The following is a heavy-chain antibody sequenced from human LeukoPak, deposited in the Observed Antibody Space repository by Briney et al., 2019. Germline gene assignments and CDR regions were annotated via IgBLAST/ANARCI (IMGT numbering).Heavy chain of an antibody. CDR3: ARDPNEYSSSSDFDY. D-gene: IGHD6-6*01. V-gene: IGHV1-18*01. Sequence: ASVKVSCKASGYTFTSYGISWVRQAPGQGLEWMGWISAYNGNTNYAQKLQGRVTMTTDTSTSTAYTELRSLRSDDTAVYYCARDPNEYSSSSDFDYWGQGTLVTVSS. CDR2: ISAYNGNT. CDR1: GYTFTSYG. J-gene: IGHJ4*02.